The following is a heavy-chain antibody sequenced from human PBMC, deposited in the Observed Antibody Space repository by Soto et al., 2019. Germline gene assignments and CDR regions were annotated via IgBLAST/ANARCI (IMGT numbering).Heavy chain of an antibody. CDR2: IYNSGTT. CDR1: GGSITRGGYY. J-gene: IGHJ5*02. CDR3: ASAPAP. Sequence: QVQLQESGPGLVKPSETLSLTCTVSGGSITRGGYYWSWIRQHPGKGLEWIGYIYNSGTTYYNPSLKRRVTLSVDTAKNQSSLQLTSVTAADTAVSYCASAPAPWGQGTLVTVSS. V-gene: IGHV4-31*03.